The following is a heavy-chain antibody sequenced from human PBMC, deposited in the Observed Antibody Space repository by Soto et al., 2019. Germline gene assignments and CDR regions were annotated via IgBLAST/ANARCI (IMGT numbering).Heavy chain of an antibody. Sequence: QVHLVQSGAEVKKPGSSFNVSCKVSGGTFNTFAVSWVRQAPGQGFEWLGGIIPILGPAFYAQKFQGRVTITADKSTSTAYLELNSLTSEDTAVYYCARAAKRYFDYWGQGTLVTVSS. V-gene: IGHV1-69*06. J-gene: IGHJ4*02. CDR3: ARAAKRYFDY. CDR1: GGTFNTFA. CDR2: IIPILGPA.